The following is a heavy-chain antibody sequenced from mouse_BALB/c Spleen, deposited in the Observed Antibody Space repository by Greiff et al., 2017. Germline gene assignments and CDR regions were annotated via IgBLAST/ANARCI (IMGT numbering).Heavy chain of an antibody. CDR3: ARDSGYYGSSWFAY. J-gene: IGHJ3*01. Sequence: EVKVVESGGGLVQPGGSRKLSCAASGFTFSDYGMAWVRQAPGKGPEWVAFISNLAYSIYYADTVTGRFTISRENAKNTLYLEMSSLRSEDTAMYYCARDSGYYGSSWFAYWGQGTLVTVSA. D-gene: IGHD1-1*01. CDR2: ISNLAYSI. V-gene: IGHV5-15*02. CDR1: GFTFSDYG.